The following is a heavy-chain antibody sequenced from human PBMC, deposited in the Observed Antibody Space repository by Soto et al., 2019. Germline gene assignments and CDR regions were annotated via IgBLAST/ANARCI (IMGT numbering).Heavy chain of an antibody. CDR1: GFTFRRYA. CDR3: ARAQSRRHYYSDD. CDR2: IWYDGTNK. Sequence: GGALRLSCAASGFTFRRYAMHWGRQGPGKGLEWVAVIWYDGTNKYYVDSVKGRFTISRDNSKNTLYLQMSSLRAEDTAVYYCARAQSRRHYYSDDWGQGTLVTVSS. D-gene: IGHD1-26*01. V-gene: IGHV3-33*01. J-gene: IGHJ4*02.